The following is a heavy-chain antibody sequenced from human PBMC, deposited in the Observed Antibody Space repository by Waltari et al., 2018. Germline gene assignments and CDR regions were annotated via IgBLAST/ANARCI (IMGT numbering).Heavy chain of an antibody. CDR2: LKQDGSVK. V-gene: IGHV3-7*01. CDR1: GFTFSTFW. D-gene: IGHD1-7*01. CDR3: TRRGNSLWVY. Sequence: EVQLVESGGGLVQPGGSLRLSCAASGFTFSTFWMHWVRQAPGKGLEWVANLKQDGSVKYYVDSVKGGFTTSTDNAKNSLYLQMNSLSAEDTAVYYCTRRGNSLWVYWGQGTLVTFSS. J-gene: IGHJ4*02.